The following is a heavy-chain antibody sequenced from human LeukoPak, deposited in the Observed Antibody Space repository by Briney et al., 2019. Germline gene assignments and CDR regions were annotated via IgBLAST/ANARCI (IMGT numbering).Heavy chain of an antibody. J-gene: IGHJ3*02. CDR3: ARPTTHRCSGCSCYPGGAFDI. CDR1: GSSFTSAW. CDR2: IYLVDSAT. V-gene: IGHV5-51*01. D-gene: IGHD2-15*01. Sequence: AASLNISYKGSGSSFTSAWIGWARPTGRKGLGWMGIIYLVDSATRYSPSFQGEVTISAEKSISTAYLQWRSLKDSDTAMYYCARPTTHRCSGCSCYPGGAFDIWGQGTMVTVSS.